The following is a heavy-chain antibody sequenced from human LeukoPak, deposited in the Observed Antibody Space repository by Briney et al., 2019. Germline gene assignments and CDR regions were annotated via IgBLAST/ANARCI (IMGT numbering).Heavy chain of an antibody. V-gene: IGHV3-7*01. J-gene: IGHJ6*03. CDR2: INQDGGTT. CDR1: GFTFSSLW. CDR3: TKDRQGPNQYHMDV. Sequence: GGSLRLSCAASGFTFSSLWMSWVRQAPGGGPEWVANINQDGGTTYYVASVEGRFTISRDNAKNSLSLQMSSLRAEDTAVYYCTKDRQGPNQYHMDVWGKGTTVTVSS.